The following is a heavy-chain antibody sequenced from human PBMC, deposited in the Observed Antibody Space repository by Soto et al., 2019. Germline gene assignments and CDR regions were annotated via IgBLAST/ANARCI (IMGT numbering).Heavy chain of an antibody. Sequence: SETLSLTCTVSGGSISSGGYYWSWIRQHPGKGLEWIGYIYYSGSTYYNPSLKSRVTISVDTSKNQFSLKLSSVTAADTAVYYCARHHVSHYYDSSGYPKVWSSFDYCGQGTLVTVSS. CDR2: IYYSGST. J-gene: IGHJ4*02. V-gene: IGHV4-31*03. CDR3: ARHHVSHYYDSSGYPKVWSSFDY. CDR1: GGSISSGGYY. D-gene: IGHD3-22*01.